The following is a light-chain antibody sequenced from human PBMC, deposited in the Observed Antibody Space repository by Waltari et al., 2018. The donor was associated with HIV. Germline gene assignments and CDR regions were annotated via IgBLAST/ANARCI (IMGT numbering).Light chain of an antibody. CDR3: QQTNIFPYT. CDR1: QSINTN. Sequence: DIQMTQSPSSLSAYVGDRVTITCRASQSINTNLHWYQQKPGKAPYLVMYHASTLQSGVPSRFSGSGSGTDFTLTISSLRPEDFATYYCQQTNIFPYTFGQGTKLEIK. CDR2: HAS. V-gene: IGKV1-39*01. J-gene: IGKJ2*01.